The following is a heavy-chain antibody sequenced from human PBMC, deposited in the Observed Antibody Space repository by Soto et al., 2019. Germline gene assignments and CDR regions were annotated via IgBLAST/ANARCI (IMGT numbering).Heavy chain of an antibody. CDR2: IWYDGSNK. Sequence: KGLEWVAVIWYDGSNKYYADSVKGRFTISRDNSKNTLYLQMNSLRAEDTAVYYCARATPRYSSGYYFDYWGQGTLVTVSS. CDR3: ARATPRYSSGYYFDY. V-gene: IGHV3-33*01. J-gene: IGHJ4*02. D-gene: IGHD6-19*01.